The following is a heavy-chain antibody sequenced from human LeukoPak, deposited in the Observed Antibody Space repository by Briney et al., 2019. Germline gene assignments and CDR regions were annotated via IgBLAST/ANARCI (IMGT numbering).Heavy chain of an antibody. CDR3: ARELGNSGYDSEPISGFDY. CDR2: INHSGST. CDR1: GGSFCGYY. D-gene: IGHD5-12*01. V-gene: IGHV4-34*01. J-gene: IGHJ4*01. Sequence: ASETLSLTCAVYGGSFCGYYWSWIRQPPGKGLEWIGEINHSGSTNYNPSLKSRVTISVDTSKNQFSLKLSSVTAADTAVYYCARELGNSGYDSEPISGFDYWGQGTLVTVSS.